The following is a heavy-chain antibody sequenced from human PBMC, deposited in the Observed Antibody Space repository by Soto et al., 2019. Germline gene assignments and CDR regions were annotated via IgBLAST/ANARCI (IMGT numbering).Heavy chain of an antibody. V-gene: IGHV3-30-3*01. CDR2: ISYDGSNK. D-gene: IGHD3-3*01. CDR3: ARYHWNGRPSFYYYYGIDV. Sequence: QVQLVESGGGVVQPGRSLRLSCAASGFTFSRYAMHWVRQSPGKGLEWVAVISYDGSNKYYADSVKGRFTISRDNTKNTLYLQLNSLRAEDTAVYYCARYHWNGRPSFYYYYGIDVWGQGNTVTVSS. J-gene: IGHJ6*02. CDR1: GFTFSRYA.